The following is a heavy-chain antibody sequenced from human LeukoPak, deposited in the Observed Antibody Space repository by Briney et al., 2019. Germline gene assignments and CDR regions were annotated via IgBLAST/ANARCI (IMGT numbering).Heavy chain of an antibody. D-gene: IGHD5-24*01. CDR1: GFTFSSYA. CDR2: ISGSGGST. J-gene: IGHJ4*02. CDR3: ARSGYNRFDY. Sequence: GGSLRLSCAASGFTFSSYAMSWVRQAPGKGLEWVSAISGSGGSTYYADSVKGRFTMSRDNSKSTLYLRTNSLRADDTAVYYCARSGYNRFDYWGQGTLVTVSS. V-gene: IGHV3-23*01.